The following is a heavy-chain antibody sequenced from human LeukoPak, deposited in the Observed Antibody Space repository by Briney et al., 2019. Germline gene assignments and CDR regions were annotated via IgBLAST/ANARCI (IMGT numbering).Heavy chain of an antibody. CDR2: ISAYNGNT. Sequence: PGASVKVSCKASGYTFPSYGISWVRQAPGQGLEWMGWISAYNGNTNYAQRLQGRVTMTTDTSTSTAYMELRSLRSDDTAVYYHPRGRYGDETVCDYCGQGKLVTASS. CDR3: PRGRYGDETVCDY. CDR1: GYTFPSYG. J-gene: IGHJ4*02. V-gene: IGHV1-18*01. D-gene: IGHD4-17*01.